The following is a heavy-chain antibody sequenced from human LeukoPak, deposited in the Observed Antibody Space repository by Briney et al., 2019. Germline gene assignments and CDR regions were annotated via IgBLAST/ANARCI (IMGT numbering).Heavy chain of an antibody. CDR3: AKSVDPGVRGVIRISPIDY. D-gene: IGHD3-10*01. V-gene: IGHV3-30*02. CDR1: GFTFIRHG. J-gene: IGHJ4*02. CDR2: IRYDGTNK. Sequence: GGSLRLSCAASGFTFIRHGMHWVRQAPGKGLEWVAFIRYDGTNKYYADSVKGRFTISRDNSKNTLYLQVNSLRAEDTAVYYCAKSVDPGVRGVIRISPIDYWGQGTLVTVSS.